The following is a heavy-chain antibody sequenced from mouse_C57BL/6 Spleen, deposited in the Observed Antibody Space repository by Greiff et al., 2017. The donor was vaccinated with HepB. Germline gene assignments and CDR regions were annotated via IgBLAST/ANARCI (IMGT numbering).Heavy chain of an antibody. J-gene: IGHJ2*01. V-gene: IGHV14-1*01. CDR2: IDPEDGDT. CDR3: TTRETAGGFDY. Sequence: VQLQQSGAELVRPGASVKLSCTASGFNIKDYYMHWVKQRPEQGLEWIGRIDPEDGDTEYAPKFQGKATMTADTSSNTAYLQLSRLTSGDTAVYYYTTRETAGGFDYWGQGTTLTVSS. D-gene: IGHD1-2*01. CDR1: GFNIKDYY.